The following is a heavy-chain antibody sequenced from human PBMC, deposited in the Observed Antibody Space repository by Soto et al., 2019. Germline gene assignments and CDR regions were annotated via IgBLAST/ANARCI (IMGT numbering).Heavy chain of an antibody. Sequence: QVQLVQSGAEVQRPGASVKVSCKTSGYTFTSFDINWVRQATGQGLEWMGWMNPNSGNTGSAHMLQGKDTMTRNNSISTAYLELSSLRSEDTAVYYCARGPPQYCSGGSCYSFIRFDYWGQGTLVTVSS. CDR3: ARGPPQYCSGGSCYSFIRFDY. CDR1: GYTFTSFD. V-gene: IGHV1-8*01. CDR2: MNPNSGNT. D-gene: IGHD2-15*01. J-gene: IGHJ4*02.